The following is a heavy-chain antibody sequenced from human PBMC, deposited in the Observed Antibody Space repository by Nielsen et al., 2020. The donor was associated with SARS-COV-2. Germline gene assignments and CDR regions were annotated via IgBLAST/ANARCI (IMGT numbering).Heavy chain of an antibody. Sequence: GGSLRLSCTASGFTFGDYGMSWFRLAPGKGLEWVGFIRTKSYGVTTEIAAPVKGRFPISRDDSRGIAYLAMSSLKSEDTGVYYCSRGNHYDDGWFDPWGQGTLVTVSS. CDR3: SRGNHYDDGWFDP. V-gene: IGHV3-49*03. D-gene: IGHD4-17*01. CDR2: IRTKSYGVTT. CDR1: GFTFGDYG. J-gene: IGHJ5*02.